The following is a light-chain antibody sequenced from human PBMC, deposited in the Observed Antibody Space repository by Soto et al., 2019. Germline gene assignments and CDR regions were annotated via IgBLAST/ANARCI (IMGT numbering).Light chain of an antibody. J-gene: IGKJ2*01. CDR3: QQRSNWPPT. V-gene: IGKV3-11*01. CDR1: QSISTY. CDR2: DAS. Sequence: EVVLTQSPATLSLSPGERATLSCRASQSISTYLAWYQQKPGRPPRLLISDASNRATGIPARFSGSGTGTDFTLTISSLEPEDFVVYYCQQRSNWPPTFGQGTKLEIK.